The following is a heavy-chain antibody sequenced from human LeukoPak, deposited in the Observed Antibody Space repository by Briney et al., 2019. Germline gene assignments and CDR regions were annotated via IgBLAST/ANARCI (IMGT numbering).Heavy chain of an antibody. J-gene: IGHJ4*02. CDR3: ARGQSDYVWGRIGYYFDY. V-gene: IGHV4-34*01. CDR2: INHSGST. CDR1: GGSFSGYY. D-gene: IGHD3-16*01. Sequence: SETLSLTCAVYGGSFSGYYWSWIRQPPGKGLEWIGEINHSGSTNYNPSLKSRVTISVDTSKNQFSLKLSSVTAAGTAVYYCARGQSDYVWGRIGYYFDYWGQGTLVTVSS.